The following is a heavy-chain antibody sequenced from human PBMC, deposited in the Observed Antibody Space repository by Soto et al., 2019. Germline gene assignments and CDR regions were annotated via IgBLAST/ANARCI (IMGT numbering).Heavy chain of an antibody. CDR3: AGGGSIVVATRRLMDV. D-gene: IGHD3-22*01. CDR1: GASISSHY. V-gene: IGHV4-59*08. CDR2: INYNGNT. J-gene: IGHJ6*03. Sequence: QVQLQESGPGLVKPSETLSLTCTVSGASISSHYWSWIRQAPGKGLEWIANINYNGNTNYNPSLKSRVTISVDTSKNQFSLTVISVTAADTAVYYCAGGGSIVVATRRLMDVWGRGTTVTGSS.